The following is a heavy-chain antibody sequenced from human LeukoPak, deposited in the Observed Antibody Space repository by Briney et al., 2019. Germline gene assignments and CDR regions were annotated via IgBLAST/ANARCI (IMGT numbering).Heavy chain of an antibody. CDR2: IKNDGSEK. J-gene: IGHJ4*02. Sequence: GGSLRLSCAASGFVFRNYFMSWVRQAPGKGLEWVASIKNDGSEKYYVDSVRGRYTISRDNTKNSLYLQMSSLRAEDTAVHCCATDRGWRTSGYYLYYFEYWGQGTLVTFSS. CDR1: GFVFRNYF. CDR3: ATDRGWRTSGYYLYYFEY. D-gene: IGHD3-3*01. V-gene: IGHV3-7*01.